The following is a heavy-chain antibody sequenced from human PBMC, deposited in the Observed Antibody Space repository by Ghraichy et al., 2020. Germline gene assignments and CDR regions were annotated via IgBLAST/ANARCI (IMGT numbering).Heavy chain of an antibody. V-gene: IGHV6-1*01. Sequence: SQTLSLTCAISGDSIFSGGVAWNWVRQSPSRGLEWLGRTYYSSKWNYDYLPSVKGRTTVTPDTSKNQFSLQVDSMTPEDSGVYYCVRGKNSAFDIWGQGTMVTVSS. D-gene: IGHD2-21*01. CDR3: VRGKNSAFDI. J-gene: IGHJ3*02. CDR1: GDSIFSGGVA. CDR2: TYYSSKWNY.